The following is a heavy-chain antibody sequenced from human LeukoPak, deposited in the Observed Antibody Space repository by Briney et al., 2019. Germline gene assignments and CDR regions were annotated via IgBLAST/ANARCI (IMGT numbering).Heavy chain of an antibody. CDR1: GGTFSSYA. D-gene: IGHD2-15*01. CDR3: ARTPFVVTVAYNWFDP. Sequence: SVKVSCKASGGTFSSYAISWVRQAPGQGLEWMGGIIPIFGTANYAQKFQGRVTITADESTSTAYMELSSLRSEDTAVYYCARTPFVVTVAYNWFDPRGQGTLVTVSS. V-gene: IGHV1-69*01. J-gene: IGHJ5*02. CDR2: IIPIFGTA.